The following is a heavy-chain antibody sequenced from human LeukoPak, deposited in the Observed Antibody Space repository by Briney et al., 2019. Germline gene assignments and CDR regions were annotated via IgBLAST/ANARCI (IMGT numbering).Heavy chain of an antibody. CDR2: ISSNGGST. D-gene: IGHD5-12*01. CDR3: VKDSQIATTIWVFDY. J-gene: IGHJ4*02. CDR1: GCTFSSYA. V-gene: IGHV3-64D*06. Sequence: PGGSLRLSCSASGCTFSSYAMHWVRQAPGKGLEYVSAISSNGGSTYYADSVKGRFTISRDNSKNTLYLQMSSLRTDDTAMYFCVKDSQIATTIWVFDYWGQGTLVTVSS.